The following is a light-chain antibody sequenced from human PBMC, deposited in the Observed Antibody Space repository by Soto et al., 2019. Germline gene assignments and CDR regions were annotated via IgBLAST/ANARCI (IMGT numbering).Light chain of an antibody. CDR1: TNDIGAFNY. J-gene: IGLJ2*01. CDR2: EVT. V-gene: IGLV2-14*01. CDR3: SSYTSPSTRV. Sequence: QSVLTQPASVSGSPGQSITISCTGTTNDIGAFNYVSWYQQHPGKAPKLILYEVTNRPSGVSNRFSGSKSGNTASLTISGLQAEDEADYYCSSYTSPSTRVFGGGTKVTVL.